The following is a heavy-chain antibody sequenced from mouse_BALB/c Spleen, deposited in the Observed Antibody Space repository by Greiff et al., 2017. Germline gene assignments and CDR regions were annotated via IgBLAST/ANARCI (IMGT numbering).Heavy chain of an antibody. V-gene: IGHV5-6-5*01. CDR1: GFTFSSYA. D-gene: IGHD2-4*01. Sequence: EVKLMESGGGLVKPGGSLKLSCAASGFTFSSYAMSWVRQTPEKRLEWVASISSGGSTYYPDSVKGRFTISRDNARNILYLQMSSRRAEDTAMYYCAKSDFPFAYWGQGTLVTVSA. J-gene: IGHJ3*01. CDR2: ISSGGST. CDR3: AKSDFPFAY.